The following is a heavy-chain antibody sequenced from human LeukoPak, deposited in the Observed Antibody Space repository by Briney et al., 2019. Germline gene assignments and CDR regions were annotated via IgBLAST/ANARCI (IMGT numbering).Heavy chain of an antibody. CDR1: GFTFDSYA. CDR3: AKDIYGGYATSDIVY. D-gene: IGHD5-12*01. CDR2: ISWNSNRV. V-gene: IGHV3-9*01. Sequence: PGGSLRLSCAASGFTFDSYAMHWVRQAPGKGLEWVSGISWNSNRVDYVDSVKGRFTISRDNAKNSLYLQMNSLRTEDTALYYCAKDIYGGYATSDIVYWGQGTLVTVSS. J-gene: IGHJ4*02.